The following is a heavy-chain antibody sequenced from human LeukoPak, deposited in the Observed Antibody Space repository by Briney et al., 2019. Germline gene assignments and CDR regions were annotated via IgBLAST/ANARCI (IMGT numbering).Heavy chain of an antibody. V-gene: IGHV1-2*06. CDR2: INPHSGGT. CDR3: ARSGFTMVRGDIPPLDY. Sequence: ASVKVSCKASGHTFTGYYMHWVRQAPGQGLEWMGRINPHSGGTNYAQKFQGRVTMTRDTSISTAYMELSSLRSEDTAVYYCARSGFTMVRGDIPPLDYWGQGTLVTVSS. J-gene: IGHJ4*02. D-gene: IGHD3-10*01. CDR1: GHTFTGYY.